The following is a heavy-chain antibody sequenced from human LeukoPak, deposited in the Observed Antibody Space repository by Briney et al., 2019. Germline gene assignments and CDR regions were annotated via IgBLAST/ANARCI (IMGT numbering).Heavy chain of an antibody. Sequence: GGSLRLSCAASGFTFSSYSMNWVRQAPGKGLEWVSSISSSSSYIYYADSVKGRFTISRDNAKNSLYLQMNSLRAEDTAVYYCASAVVGATRGGYWGQGTLVTVSS. CDR1: GFTFSSYS. J-gene: IGHJ4*02. CDR3: ASAVVGATRGGY. CDR2: ISSSSSYI. D-gene: IGHD1-26*01. V-gene: IGHV3-21*01.